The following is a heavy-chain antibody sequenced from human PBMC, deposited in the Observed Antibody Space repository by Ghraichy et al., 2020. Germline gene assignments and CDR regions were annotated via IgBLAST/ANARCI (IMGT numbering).Heavy chain of an antibody. CDR2: IYYSGST. D-gene: IGHD5-12*01. CDR1: GGSISSYY. V-gene: IGHV4-59*01. CDR3: ARGGSSGYDPGMDV. J-gene: IGHJ6*02. Sequence: SETLSLTCTVSGGSISSYYWSWIRQPPGKGLEWIGYIYYSGSTNYNPSLKSRVTISVDTSKNQFSLKLSSVTAADTAVYYCARGGSSGYDPGMDVWGQGTTVTVSS.